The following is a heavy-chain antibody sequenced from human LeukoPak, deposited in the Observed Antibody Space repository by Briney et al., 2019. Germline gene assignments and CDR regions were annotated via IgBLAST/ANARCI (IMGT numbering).Heavy chain of an antibody. CDR3: AKGLGRLWFGEFWFDP. D-gene: IGHD3-10*01. J-gene: IGHJ5*02. Sequence: GGSLRLSCAASGFTFSSYAMSWVRQAPGKGLEWLSAISGSGGSTYYADSVKGRFTISRDNSKNTLYLQMNSLRAEDTAVYYCAKGLGRLWFGEFWFDPWGQGTLVTVSS. CDR1: GFTFSSYA. V-gene: IGHV3-23*01. CDR2: ISGSGGST.